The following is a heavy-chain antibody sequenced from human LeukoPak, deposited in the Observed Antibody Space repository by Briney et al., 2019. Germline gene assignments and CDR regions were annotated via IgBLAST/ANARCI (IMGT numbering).Heavy chain of an antibody. CDR2: IYYSGST. CDR3: ARLKYYYAFDI. V-gene: IGHV4-59*08. CDR1: GGSISSYY. J-gene: IGHJ3*02. Sequence: SETLSPTCTVSGGSISSYYWSWIRQPPGKGLEWIGYIYYSGSTNYNPSLKSRVTISADTSKNQFSLKLSSVTAADTAVYYCARLKYYYAFDIWGQGTMVTVSS. D-gene: IGHD3-10*01.